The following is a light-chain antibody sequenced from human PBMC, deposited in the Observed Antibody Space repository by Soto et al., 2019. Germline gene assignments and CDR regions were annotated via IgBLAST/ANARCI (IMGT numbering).Light chain of an antibody. Sequence: DIQFTHAPAFLSAPVGGRVTITFRASQGISSYLAWYQQKPGKAPELLIYAASTLQTGVPSRFSGSGSGTEFTITISSLQPEDSETYYCQQLNSYPLFGGGTKVDIK. CDR2: AAS. CDR3: QQLNSYPL. V-gene: IGKV1-9*01. J-gene: IGKJ4*01. CDR1: QGISSY.